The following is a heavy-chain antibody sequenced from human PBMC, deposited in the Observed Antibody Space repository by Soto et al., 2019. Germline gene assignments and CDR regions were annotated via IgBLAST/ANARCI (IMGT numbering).Heavy chain of an antibody. CDR3: ARDRNAAGSEY. CDR2: ISSGSTNI. CDR1: GFTFSDFY. V-gene: IGHV3-11*01. J-gene: IGHJ4*02. D-gene: IGHD1-1*01. Sequence: QVQLVESGGGLVKPGGSLRLSCAASGFTFSDFYMSWIRQAPGKGLEWISYISSGSTNIFYADSVKGRFTVSRDNAKNSVYLQMDSLRAEDTAVYYCARDRNAAGSEYWGQGTLVTVSS.